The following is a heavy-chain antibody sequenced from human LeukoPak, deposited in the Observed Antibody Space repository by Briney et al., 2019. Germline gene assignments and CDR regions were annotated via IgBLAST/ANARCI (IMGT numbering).Heavy chain of an antibody. D-gene: IGHD2-2*01. Sequence: SETLSLTCTVSGGSISSSSYYWGWIRQPPGKGLEWIGSIYYSGSTYYNPSLKSRVTISVDTSKNQFSLKLSSVTAADTAVYYCARIDPLVGWFDPWGQGTLVTVSS. CDR2: IYYSGST. J-gene: IGHJ5*02. CDR1: GGSISSSSYY. V-gene: IGHV4-39*01. CDR3: ARIDPLVGWFDP.